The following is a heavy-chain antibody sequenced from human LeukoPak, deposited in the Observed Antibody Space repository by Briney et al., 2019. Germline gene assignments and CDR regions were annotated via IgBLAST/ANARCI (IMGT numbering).Heavy chain of an antibody. V-gene: IGHV3-23*01. CDR3: AKDPTMVRGAPYNWFDP. Sequence: PGGSLRLSCAASGFTFSSYAMSWVRQAPGKGLEWVSAISGSGGSTYYAGSVKGRFTISRDNSKNTLYLQMNSLRAEDTAVYYCAKDPTMVRGAPYNWFDPWGQGTLVTVSS. CDR2: ISGSGGST. D-gene: IGHD3-10*01. CDR1: GFTFSSYA. J-gene: IGHJ5*02.